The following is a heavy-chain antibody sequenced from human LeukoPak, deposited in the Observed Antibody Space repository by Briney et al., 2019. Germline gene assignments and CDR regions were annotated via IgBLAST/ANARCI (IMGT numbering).Heavy chain of an antibody. J-gene: IGHJ4*02. D-gene: IGHD2/OR15-2a*01. CDR1: GYTFFDYG. Sequence: ASVKVSCKASGYTFFDYGISWLRQAPGQGLEWVGWVGPYNGNTQYSQKLQGRVILTTDTLTNTAFMELTSLSPDDTATYYCARDYSTKMATITDIWGQGTLVAVSS. V-gene: IGHV1-18*01. CDR2: VGPYNGNT. CDR3: ARDYSTKMATITDI.